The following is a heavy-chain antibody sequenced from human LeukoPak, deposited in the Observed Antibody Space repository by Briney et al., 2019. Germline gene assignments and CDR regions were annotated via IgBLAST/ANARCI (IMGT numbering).Heavy chain of an antibody. Sequence: GGSLRLSCAASGFTFSSYWMSWVRQAPGKGLEWVANIKQDGSEKYYVDSLKGRFTISRDNAKNSLYLQMNSLRAEDTAVYYCARYGGDSSGYYYGYFDYWGQGTLVTVSS. CDR1: GFTFSSYW. CDR2: IKQDGSEK. D-gene: IGHD3-22*01. J-gene: IGHJ4*02. CDR3: ARYGGDSSGYYYGYFDY. V-gene: IGHV3-7*01.